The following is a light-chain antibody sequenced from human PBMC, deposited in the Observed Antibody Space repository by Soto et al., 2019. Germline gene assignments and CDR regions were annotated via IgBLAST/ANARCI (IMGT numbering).Light chain of an antibody. CDR2: SAS. J-gene: IGKJ5*01. CDR3: QQFDDSVT. V-gene: IGKV3-15*01. CDR1: QSVSSN. Sequence: EIVMTQSPATLSVSPGERATLSCRASQSVSSNLAWYQQKPGQAPRLLIYSASTRATDIPVRFSGSGSGTDFTLTISGLEPEDSAVYYCQQFDDSVTFGQGTRLEIK.